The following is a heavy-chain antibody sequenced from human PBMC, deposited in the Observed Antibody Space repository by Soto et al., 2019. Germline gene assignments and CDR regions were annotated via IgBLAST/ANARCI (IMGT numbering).Heavy chain of an antibody. Sequence: QVQLQESGPGLVKPSETLSLTCTVSGGSISTYYWSWIRQPPGKGLEWIGYIHYSGSTNYNPSLKCRVTISVGTSKIPCYMKVNSLTAADTAVYYCEREATYCSGGSCYEYNPIGIDPWGQGTLVTVSS. D-gene: IGHD2-15*01. J-gene: IGHJ5*01. CDR3: EREATYCSGGSCYEYNPIGIDP. V-gene: IGHV4-59*01. CDR2: IHYSGST. CDR1: GGSISTYY.